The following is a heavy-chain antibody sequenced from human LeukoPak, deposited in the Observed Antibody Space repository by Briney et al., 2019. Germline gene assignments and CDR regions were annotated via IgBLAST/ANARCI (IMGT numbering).Heavy chain of an antibody. CDR1: GFTFSSYA. J-gene: IGHJ4*02. CDR2: ISGSGGST. Sequence: GGSLRLSCAASGFTFSSYAMSWVRQAPGKGLEWVSAISGSGGSTYYADSVKGRFTISRDNFKNTLYLQMNSLRAEDTAVYYCARAVAGPRAFDYWGQGTLVTVSS. CDR3: ARAVAGPRAFDY. D-gene: IGHD6-19*01. V-gene: IGHV3-23*01.